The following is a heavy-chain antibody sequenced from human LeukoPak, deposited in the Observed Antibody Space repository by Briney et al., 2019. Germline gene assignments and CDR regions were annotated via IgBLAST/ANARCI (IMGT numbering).Heavy chain of an antibody. D-gene: IGHD2-15*01. V-gene: IGHV3-74*01. CDR3: AKDIRPFVVVVAATFDY. CDR1: GFTLSSYW. CDR2: INSDGSDT. J-gene: IGHJ4*02. Sequence: GGSLRLSCAASGFTLSSYWMHWVRQAPGKGLVWVSRINSDGSDTIYGDSVKGRFTISRDNSKNSLYLQMNSLRTEDTALYYCAKDIRPFVVVVAATFDYWGQGTLVTVSS.